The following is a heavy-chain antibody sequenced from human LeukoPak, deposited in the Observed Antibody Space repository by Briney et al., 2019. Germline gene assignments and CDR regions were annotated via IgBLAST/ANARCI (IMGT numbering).Heavy chain of an antibody. D-gene: IGHD3-16*01. Sequence: GGSLRLSCTGSGFTFGDYAMTWFRQAPGKGLEWISFIRTKAYGGTTEYAAPVKGRFTISRDDSKNIAYLEMNSLKIEDTAVYYCSRWGGSGDDYWGQGTLVTVSS. CDR1: GFTFGDYA. CDR3: SRWGGSGDDY. J-gene: IGHJ4*02. CDR2: IRTKAYGGTT. V-gene: IGHV3-49*03.